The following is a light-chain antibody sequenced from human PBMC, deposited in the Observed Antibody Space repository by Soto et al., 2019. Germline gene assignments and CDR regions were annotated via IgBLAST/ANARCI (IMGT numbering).Light chain of an antibody. Sequence: QSVLTQPPSVSGAPGQRGTLSCTGNTSNLGAGYDVHWYQQLPGAAPKLVIFGNRNRPSGVPERFSGSKSGTSASLAITGLQAEDDADYYCQAYDYTLTASVFGGGTQLTVL. CDR1: TSNLGAGYD. V-gene: IGLV1-40*01. J-gene: IGLJ3*02. CDR3: QAYDYTLTASV. CDR2: GNR.